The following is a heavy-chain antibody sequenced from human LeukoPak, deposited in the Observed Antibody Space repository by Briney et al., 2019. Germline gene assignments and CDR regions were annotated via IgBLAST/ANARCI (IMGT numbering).Heavy chain of an antibody. Sequence: PSETLSLTCTVSGGSISSSSYYWGWIRQPPGKGLEWIGSIYYSGSTYCNPSLKSRVTISVDTSKNQFSLKLSSVTAADTAVYYCARDRDYYDSSGPKYFDYWGQGTLVTVSS. J-gene: IGHJ4*02. V-gene: IGHV4-39*07. D-gene: IGHD3-22*01. CDR1: GGSISSSSYY. CDR3: ARDRDYYDSSGPKYFDY. CDR2: IYYSGST.